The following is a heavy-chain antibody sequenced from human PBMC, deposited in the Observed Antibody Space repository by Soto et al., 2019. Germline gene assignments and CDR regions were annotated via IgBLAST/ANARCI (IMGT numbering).Heavy chain of an antibody. D-gene: IGHD3-3*01. CDR2: INPSGGST. CDR1: GYTFTSYD. Sequence: ASVKVSCKASGYTFTSYDMHWVRQAPGQGLEWMGIINPSGGSTSYAQKFQGRVTMTRDTSTSTVYMELSSLRSEDTAVYYCARVPGSYDFWSGYYPSFDYWGQGTLVTVSS. V-gene: IGHV1-46*01. J-gene: IGHJ4*02. CDR3: ARVPGSYDFWSGYYPSFDY.